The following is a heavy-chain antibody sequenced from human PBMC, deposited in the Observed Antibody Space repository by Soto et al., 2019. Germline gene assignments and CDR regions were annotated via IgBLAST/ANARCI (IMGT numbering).Heavy chain of an antibody. CDR1: GGTFSSYA. CDR2: IIPIFGTA. D-gene: IGHD2-2*01. J-gene: IGHJ6*02. V-gene: IGHV1-69*13. CDR3: ASGDIVLVPAANRDYYYGMDV. Sequence: SVKVSCKASGGTFSSYAISWVRQAPGQGLEWMGGIIPIFGTANYAQKFQGRVTITADESTSTAYMELSSLRSEDTAVYYCASGDIVLVPAANRDYYYGMDVWGQGTTVTVSS.